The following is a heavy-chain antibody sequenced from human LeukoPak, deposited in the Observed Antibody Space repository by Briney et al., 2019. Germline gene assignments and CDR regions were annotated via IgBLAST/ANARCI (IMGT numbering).Heavy chain of an antibody. D-gene: IGHD5-12*01. Sequence: PGGSLRLSCEASGFTFSNYSMNWVRQAPGKGLEWVSYIRSSSSTIYYADSVKGRFTISRDNAKNSLYLQMNSLRAEDTALYYCAKDIVSGYDLGVEGFDYWGQGTLVTVSS. CDR2: IRSSSSTI. CDR1: GFTFSNYS. J-gene: IGHJ4*02. V-gene: IGHV3-48*04. CDR3: AKDIVSGYDLGVEGFDY.